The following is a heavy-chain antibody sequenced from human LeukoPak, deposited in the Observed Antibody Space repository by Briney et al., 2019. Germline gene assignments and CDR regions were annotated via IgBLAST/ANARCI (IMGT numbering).Heavy chain of an antibody. CDR3: ARQNSCYYWTHAFDI. V-gene: IGHV5-51*01. CDR1: GYTFASYW. J-gene: IGHJ3*02. Sequence: GESLKISCKGSGYTFASYWIGWVRQMPGKGLEWMGIIYPGDSNTRYSPSFQGQVTISADKSISTAYLQWSTLKPSATAMYYCARQNSCYYWTHAFDIWGQGTMVTVSS. D-gene: IGHD5-12*01. CDR2: IYPGDSNT.